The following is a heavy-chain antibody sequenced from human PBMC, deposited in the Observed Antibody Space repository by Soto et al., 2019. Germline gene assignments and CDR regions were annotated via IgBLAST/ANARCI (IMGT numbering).Heavy chain of an antibody. CDR1: GGTFSNYA. Sequence: QVQLVQSGAEVKKPGSSVRVSCKASGGTFSNYAFSWVRQAPGQGLECMGGIIPIFGAATYAQKFRDRLTITADESASTIYIELSSLTSEDTAIYYCARGGRTGYTFGKIDLWGHGTGVTVSS. V-gene: IGHV1-69*01. CDR2: IIPIFGAA. CDR3: ARGGRTGYTFGKIDL. J-gene: IGHJ5*02. D-gene: IGHD5-18*01.